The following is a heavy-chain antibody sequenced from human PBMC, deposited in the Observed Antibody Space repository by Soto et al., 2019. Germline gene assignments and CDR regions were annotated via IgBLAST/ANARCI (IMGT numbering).Heavy chain of an antibody. Sequence: SETLSLTCTVSGGSISSGGYYWSWIRQHPGKGLEWIGYIYYSGSTYYNPSLKSRVTISVDTSKNQFSLKLSSVTAADTAVYYCARGLVTIWFDPWGQGTLATVSS. J-gene: IGHJ5*02. CDR1: GGSISSGGYY. D-gene: IGHD2-21*02. CDR3: ARGLVTIWFDP. V-gene: IGHV4-31*03. CDR2: IYYSGST.